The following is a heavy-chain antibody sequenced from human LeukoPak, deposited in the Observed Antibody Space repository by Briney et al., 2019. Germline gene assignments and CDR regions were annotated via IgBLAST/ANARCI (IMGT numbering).Heavy chain of an antibody. CDR3: ATGAAIRSYYYGMDV. Sequence: SVKVSCKASGGTFSSYAISWVRQAPGQGLEWMGGIVPIFGTANYAQKFQGRVTITADESTSTAYMELSSLRSEDTAVYYCATGAAIRSYYYGMDVWGQGTTVTVSS. D-gene: IGHD2-21*01. CDR2: IVPIFGTA. CDR1: GGTFSSYA. V-gene: IGHV1-69*01. J-gene: IGHJ6*02.